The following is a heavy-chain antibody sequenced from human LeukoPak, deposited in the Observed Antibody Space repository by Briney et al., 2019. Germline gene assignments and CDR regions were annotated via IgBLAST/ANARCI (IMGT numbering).Heavy chain of an antibody. CDR3: ARDAYYDSSGYYYVYLNQDAFDI. Sequence: ASVKVSCKASGYTFTSYGISWVRQAPGQGLEWMGWISAYNGNTNYAQKLQGRVTMTTDTSTSTAYMELRSLRSDDTAVYYRARDAYYDSSGYYYVYLNQDAFDIWGQGTMVTVSS. D-gene: IGHD3-22*01. CDR2: ISAYNGNT. J-gene: IGHJ3*02. CDR1: GYTFTSYG. V-gene: IGHV1-18*01.